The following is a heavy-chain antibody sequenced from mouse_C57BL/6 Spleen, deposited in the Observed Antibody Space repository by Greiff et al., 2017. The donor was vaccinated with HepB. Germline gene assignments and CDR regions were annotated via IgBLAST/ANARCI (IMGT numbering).Heavy chain of an antibody. CDR1: GFSLTSYA. J-gene: IGHJ4*01. D-gene: IGHD1-1*01. CDR2: IWTGGGT. V-gene: IGHV2-9-1*01. CDR3: ATSITTVVAPYAMDY. Sequence: VQVVESGPGLVAPSQSLSITCTVSGFSLTSYAISWVRQPPGKGLEWLGVIWTGGGTNYNSALKSRLSISKDNSKSQVFLKMNSLQTDDTARYYCATSITTVVAPYAMDYWGQGTSVTVSS.